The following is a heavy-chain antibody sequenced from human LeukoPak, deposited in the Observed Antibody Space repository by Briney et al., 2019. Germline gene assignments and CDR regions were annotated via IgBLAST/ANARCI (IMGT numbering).Heavy chain of an antibody. CDR2: ISPSGDKT. V-gene: IGHV3-23*01. D-gene: IGHD4-17*01. Sequence: GGSLRLSCATSGFTFSNYVMNWLRPAPRKGRAWVSGISPSGDKTYYADYVKGRFTISRDKSNNALYLQMNSLRAEDTALYYCAKDPNGDYVGGYWFDPWGQGALVTVSS. CDR1: GFTFSNYV. CDR3: AKDPNGDYVGGYWFDP. J-gene: IGHJ5*01.